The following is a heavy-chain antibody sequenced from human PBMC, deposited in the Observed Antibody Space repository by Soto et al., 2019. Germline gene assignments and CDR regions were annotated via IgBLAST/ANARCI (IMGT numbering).Heavy chain of an antibody. V-gene: IGHV3-30-3*01. J-gene: IGHJ4*02. CDR2: ISYDGSNK. Sequence: QVQLVESGGGVVQPGRSPRLSCAASGFTFSSYTMHWVRQAPGKGLEWVAVISYDGSNKYYADSVKGRFTISRDNSKNTLYLHVNSLRAEDTAVYYCARDGFLALIVEFDSWGQGTLVTVSS. D-gene: IGHD3-22*01. CDR3: ARDGFLALIVEFDS. CDR1: GFTFSSYT.